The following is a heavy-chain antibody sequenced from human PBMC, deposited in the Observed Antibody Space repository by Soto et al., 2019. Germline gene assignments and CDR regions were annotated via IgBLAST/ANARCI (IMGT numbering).Heavy chain of an antibody. CDR2: AQPGYSDT. D-gene: IGHD6-13*01. V-gene: IGHV5-51*01. Sequence: PGESLKISCQASGYRFSSFWIGWVRQMPGKGLEWMGIAQPGYSDTRYSPAFQGHVTISADESTNTAYLQWSSLRASDTAMYFCARHGYSSGWYPDHWGQGTLVTVSS. CDR3: ARHGYSSGWYPDH. J-gene: IGHJ4*02. CDR1: GYRFSSFW.